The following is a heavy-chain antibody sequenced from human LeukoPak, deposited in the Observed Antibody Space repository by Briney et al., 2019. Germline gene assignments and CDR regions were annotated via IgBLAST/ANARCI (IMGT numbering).Heavy chain of an antibody. V-gene: IGHV4-59*01. CDR1: GGSISSYY. Sequence: PSETLSLTCTVSGGSISSYYWSWIRQPPGKGLEWIGYLYYSGSTNYNPSLKSRVTISVDTSKNQFSLRLSSVTAADTAVYYCARGYSEYCSGGSCYSDYYMDVWGKGTTVTVSS. J-gene: IGHJ6*03. D-gene: IGHD2-15*01. CDR2: LYYSGST. CDR3: ARGYSEYCSGGSCYSDYYMDV.